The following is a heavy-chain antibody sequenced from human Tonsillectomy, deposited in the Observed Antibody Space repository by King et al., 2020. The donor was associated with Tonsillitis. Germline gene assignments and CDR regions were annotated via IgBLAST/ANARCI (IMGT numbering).Heavy chain of an antibody. J-gene: IGHJ6*03. CDR3: AREVGANSAYYYYLDV. Sequence: VPLQESGPGLVKPSETLSLTCTVSGGSISNYYWSWIRPPPGKGLEWIGYVYYSGSTNYNPSLKSRVTISVDTSKNQFSLKLSSVTAADTAVYYCAREVGANSAYYYYLDVWGKGTTVTVSS. CDR2: VYYSGST. D-gene: IGHD1-26*01. V-gene: IGHV4-59*01. CDR1: GGSISNYY.